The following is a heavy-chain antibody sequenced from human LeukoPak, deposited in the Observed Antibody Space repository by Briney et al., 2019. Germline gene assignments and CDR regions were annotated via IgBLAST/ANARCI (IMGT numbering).Heavy chain of an antibody. J-gene: IGHJ4*02. CDR2: ISYDGSNK. D-gene: IGHD5-24*01. V-gene: IGHV3-30*18. CDR3: AKVGGDGYNFDY. CDR1: GFTFSSYG. Sequence: GRSLRLPCAASGFTFSSYGMHWVRQAPGKGLEWVAVISYDGSNKYYADSVKGRFTISRDNSKNTLYLQMNSLRAEDTAVYYRAKVGGDGYNFDYWGQGTLVTVSS.